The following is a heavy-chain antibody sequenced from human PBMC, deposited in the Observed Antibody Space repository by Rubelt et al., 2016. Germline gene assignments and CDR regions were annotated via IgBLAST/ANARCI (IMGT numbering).Heavy chain of an antibody. J-gene: IGHJ5*02. Sequence: QEQLQESGPGLVKPSETLSLTCTVSGGSISSYYWSRIRQPPGKGLEWIGYIYYSGSTNYNPSLKSRVTISVDTSKNQFSLKLSSVTAADTAVYYCARHSHNCSSTSCGLNWFDPWGQGTLVTVSS. D-gene: IGHD2-2*01. CDR2: IYYSGST. CDR3: ARHSHNCSSTSCGLNWFDP. CDR1: GGSISSYY. V-gene: IGHV4-59*08.